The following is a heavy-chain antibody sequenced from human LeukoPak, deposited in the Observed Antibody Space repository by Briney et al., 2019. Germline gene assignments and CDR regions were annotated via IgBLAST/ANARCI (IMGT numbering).Heavy chain of an antibody. CDR3: AREPTVTLWDYYMDV. CDR2: INHSGST. V-gene: IGHV4-34*01. J-gene: IGHJ6*03. Sequence: SETLSLTCAVYGGSFSGYYWSWIRQPPGKGLEWIGEINHSGSTNYNPSLKSRVTISVDTSKNQFSLNLSSVTAADTAVYYCAREPTVTLWDYYMDVWGKETTVTISS. CDR1: GGSFSGYY. D-gene: IGHD4-17*01.